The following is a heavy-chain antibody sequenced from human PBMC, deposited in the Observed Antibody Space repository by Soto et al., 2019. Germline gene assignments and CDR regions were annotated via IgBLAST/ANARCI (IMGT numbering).Heavy chain of an antibody. CDR1: GFTFSSYA. D-gene: IGHD2-15*01. V-gene: IGHV3-64*01. Sequence: EVQLVESGGGLVQPGGSLRLSCAASGFTFSSYAMHWVRQAPGKGLEYVSAISGNGGNTYYANSVRGRFTISRDNSKNTLYLQMGSLRAEDMAVYYCARGRSNRGAYSPVFDSWGQGTLVTVSS. J-gene: IGHJ4*02. CDR3: ARGRSNRGAYSPVFDS. CDR2: ISGNGGNT.